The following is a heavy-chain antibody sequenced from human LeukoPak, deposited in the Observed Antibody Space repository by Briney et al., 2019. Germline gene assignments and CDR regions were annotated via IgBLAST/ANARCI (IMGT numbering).Heavy chain of an antibody. CDR3: ATTAGGSWLLTDAFDI. J-gene: IGHJ3*02. V-gene: IGHV4-4*07. CDR1: GGSISRYY. Sequence: PSETLSLTCTVSGGSISRYYWSWIRQPAGKGLEWIGRIYTSGSTNYNPSLRSRVTMSLDTSKNQFSLKLSSVTAADTAAYYCATTAGGSWLLTDAFDIWGQGTMVTVSS. D-gene: IGHD6-13*01. CDR2: IYTSGST.